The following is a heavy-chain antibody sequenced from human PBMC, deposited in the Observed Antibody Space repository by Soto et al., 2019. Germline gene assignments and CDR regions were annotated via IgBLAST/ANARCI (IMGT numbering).Heavy chain of an antibody. CDR1: GYTFTGHY. Sequence: ASVKVSCKASGYTFTGHYMYWVRQAPGQGLEWMGWINPSNGGTNYAQKFQGWVTMTRDTSISTAYMEVSRLRSDDTAVYYCATITGTTGTYGMDLWGQGTTVTVSS. D-gene: IGHD1-7*01. V-gene: IGHV1-2*04. J-gene: IGHJ6*02. CDR2: INPSNGGT. CDR3: ATITGTTGTYGMDL.